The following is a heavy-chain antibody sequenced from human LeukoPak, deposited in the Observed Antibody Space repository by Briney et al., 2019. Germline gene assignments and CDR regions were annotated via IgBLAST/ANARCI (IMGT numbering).Heavy chain of an antibody. J-gene: IGHJ6*03. V-gene: IGHV3-11*01. CDR3: TRVGQGVTTLRFYYYYMDV. CDR2: ISGSGNTI. Sequence: PGGSLRLSCAASGFSFSYYYMNWVRQAPGKGLEWVSYISGSGNTIYYADSVKGRFTISRDSAKNSLDLQMNSLRAEDTAVYYCTRVGQGVTTLRFYYYYMDVWGKGTTVTVSS. CDR1: GFSFSYYY. D-gene: IGHD4-17*01.